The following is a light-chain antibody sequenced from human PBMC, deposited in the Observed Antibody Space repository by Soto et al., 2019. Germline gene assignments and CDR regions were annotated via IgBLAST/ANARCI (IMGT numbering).Light chain of an antibody. CDR2: EGT. J-gene: IGLJ1*01. CDR3: YSYAGENLYV. V-gene: IGLV2-23*01. Sequence: QSALTQPASVSASPGQSITIPCTGTSSDVGSYNLVSWFQQHPGKVPKLLIYEGTKRPSGLSDRFSGSKSGTTASLTISGLQAEDEVHYYCYSYAGENLYVFGTGTKVTVL. CDR1: SSDVGSYNL.